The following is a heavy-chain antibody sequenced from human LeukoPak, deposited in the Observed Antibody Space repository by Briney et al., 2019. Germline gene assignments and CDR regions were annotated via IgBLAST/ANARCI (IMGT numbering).Heavy chain of an antibody. J-gene: IGHJ4*02. D-gene: IGHD4-17*01. Sequence: PGGSLRLSWAASGFTFISYPSPWFRQAPAKGLGGVAVISYDGSNKYYADSVKGRFTISRDNSKNTLYLQMNSLRAEDTAVYYCASALDYGDFDYWGQGTLVTVSS. CDR3: ASALDYGDFDY. V-gene: IGHV3-30*04. CDR1: GFTFISYP. CDR2: ISYDGSNK.